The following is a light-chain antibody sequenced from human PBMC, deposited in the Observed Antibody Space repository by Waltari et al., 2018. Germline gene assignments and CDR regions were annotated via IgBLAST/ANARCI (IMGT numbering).Light chain of an antibody. CDR3: QQTDSFPLT. CDR1: QDVSTW. V-gene: IGKV1-12*01. CDR2: GST. Sequence: DIQMTQSPSSVSASVGDRVTISCRASQDVSTWVAWYQQKPGKPPKLLIHGSTTLQSGFPSRFSGSGSGTDFTLTINGLQPDDFASYICQQTDSFPLTFGGGTKVDIK. J-gene: IGKJ4*01.